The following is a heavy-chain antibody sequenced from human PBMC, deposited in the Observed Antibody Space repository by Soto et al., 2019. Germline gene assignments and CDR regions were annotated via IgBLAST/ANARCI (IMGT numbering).Heavy chain of an antibody. Sequence: GXXVKVSCKASGYTFTGYYMHWVRRAPGQGLEWMGWINPNSGGTNYAQKFQGWVTMTRDTSISTAYMELSRLRSDDTAVYYCARSRRGDYYYYYMDVWGKGTTVTVSS. CDR2: INPNSGGT. CDR3: ARSRRGDYYYYYMDV. CDR1: GYTFTGYY. J-gene: IGHJ6*03. V-gene: IGHV1-2*04. D-gene: IGHD3-16*01.